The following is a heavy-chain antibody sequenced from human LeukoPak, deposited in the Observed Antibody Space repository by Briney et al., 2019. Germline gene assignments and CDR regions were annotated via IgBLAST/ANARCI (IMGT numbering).Heavy chain of an antibody. CDR1: GYTSTSYD. V-gene: IGHV1-8*03. J-gene: IGHJ3*02. D-gene: IGHD5-12*01. Sequence: ASVKVSCKASGYTSTSYDINWVRQATGQGLEWMGWMNPNSGNTGYAQKFQGRVAITRNTSISTAYMELSSLRSEDTAVYYCARGRIVATISDAFDIWGQGTMVTVSS. CDR3: ARGRIVATISDAFDI. CDR2: MNPNSGNT.